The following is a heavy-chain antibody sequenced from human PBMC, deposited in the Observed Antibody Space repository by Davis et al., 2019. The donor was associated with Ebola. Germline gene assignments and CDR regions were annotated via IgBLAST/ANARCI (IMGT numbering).Heavy chain of an antibody. Sequence: GESLKISCKGSGYSFTNYWIAWVRQMPGKGPEWMGVIYSGDSDTRYRPSFEGQVTISVDRSISTAYLQWSSLKASDSAMYYCARQEALYGSIDNWGQGTLVTVSS. D-gene: IGHD6-13*01. J-gene: IGHJ4*02. CDR2: IYSGDSDT. V-gene: IGHV5-51*01. CDR1: GYSFTNYW. CDR3: ARQEALYGSIDN.